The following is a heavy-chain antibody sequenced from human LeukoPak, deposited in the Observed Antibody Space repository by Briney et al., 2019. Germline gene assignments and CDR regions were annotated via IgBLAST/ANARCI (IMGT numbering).Heavy chain of an antibody. Sequence: GGSLRLSCAASGFTFSSYVMHWVRQAPGKGLEWVSSISSSSSYIYYADSVKGRFTISRDNAKNSLYLQMNSLRAEDTAVYYCARDDIVATIDYWGQGTLVTVSS. CDR1: GFTFSSYV. CDR3: ARDDIVATIDY. D-gene: IGHD5-12*01. CDR2: ISSSSSYI. J-gene: IGHJ4*02. V-gene: IGHV3-21*01.